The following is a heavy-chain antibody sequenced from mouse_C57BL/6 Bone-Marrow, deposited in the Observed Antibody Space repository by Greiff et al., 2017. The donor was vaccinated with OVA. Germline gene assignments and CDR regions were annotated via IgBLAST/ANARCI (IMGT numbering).Heavy chain of an antibody. CDR2: IDPENGGT. CDR1: GYTFTDYE. D-gene: IGHD1-3*01. Sequence: VKLQESGAELVRPGASVTLSCKASGYTFTDYEMNWVKQTPVHGLEWIGAIDPENGGTAYNQKFKGKAILTADKSSSTAYMELRSLTSEDSAVYYYTRDNCLYWYQGTLVTVSA. V-gene: IGHV1-15*01. CDR3: TRDNCLY. J-gene: IGHJ3*01.